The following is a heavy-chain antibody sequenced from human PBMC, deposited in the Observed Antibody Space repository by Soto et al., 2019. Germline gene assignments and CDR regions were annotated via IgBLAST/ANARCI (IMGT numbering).Heavy chain of an antibody. D-gene: IGHD3-16*01. Sequence: GESLTLACPASGFSVSSHWMHWVRRPEGKGVMSVSRINRDDRNTSYAGAVKGRFTISRDNAKNTRYLQMDSLRADDTAVYYCAREFTYGLDYWGQGTLVTVSS. CDR2: INRDDRNT. J-gene: IGHJ4*02. CDR1: GFSVSSHW. CDR3: AREFTYGLDY. V-gene: IGHV3-74*01.